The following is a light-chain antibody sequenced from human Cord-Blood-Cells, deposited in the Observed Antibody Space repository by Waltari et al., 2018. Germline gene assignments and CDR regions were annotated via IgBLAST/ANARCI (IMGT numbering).Light chain of an antibody. Sequence: EIVLTQSPATLSLSPGERATLSCRASQSVSSYLAWYQQKPGQAPRLLIYDASNRATGSPARFSGSGSGTDFTLTISSREPEGFAVYYCQQRSNWPPWTFGQGTKVEIK. CDR2: DAS. J-gene: IGKJ1*01. CDR3: QQRSNWPPWT. V-gene: IGKV3-11*01. CDR1: QSVSSY.